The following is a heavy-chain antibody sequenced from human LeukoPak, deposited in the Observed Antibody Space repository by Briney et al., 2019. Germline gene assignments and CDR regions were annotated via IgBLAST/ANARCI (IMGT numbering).Heavy chain of an antibody. J-gene: IGHJ6*02. D-gene: IGHD5-18*01. CDR2: IYSGGST. V-gene: IGHV3-66*01. CDR3: ARAQIQLWGYYYYGMDV. CDR1: GFSFDDYG. Sequence: GGSLRLSCAASGFSFDDYGMSWVRQAPGKGLEWVSVIYSGGSTYYADSVKGRFTISRDNSKNTLYLQMNSLRAEDTAVYYCARAQIQLWGYYYYGMDVWGQGTTVTVSS.